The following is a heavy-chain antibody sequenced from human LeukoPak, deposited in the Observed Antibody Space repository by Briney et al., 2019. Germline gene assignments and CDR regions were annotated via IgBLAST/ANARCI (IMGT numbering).Heavy chain of an antibody. CDR1: GDSISSYY. Sequence: SETLSLTCTVSGDSISSYYWSWIRQPPGMGLEWIGYIYYSGSTNYNPSLKSRVTISVDTSKNQFSLKLSSVTAADTAVYYCAREANSPTARYWYFDLWGRGTLVTVSS. J-gene: IGHJ2*01. V-gene: IGHV4-59*01. CDR3: AREANSPTARYWYFDL. CDR2: IYYSGST. D-gene: IGHD4-23*01.